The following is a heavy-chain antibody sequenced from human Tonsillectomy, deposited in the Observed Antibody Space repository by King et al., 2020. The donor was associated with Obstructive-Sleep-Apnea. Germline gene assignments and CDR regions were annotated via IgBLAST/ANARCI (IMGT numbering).Heavy chain of an antibody. CDR1: GGSISSGGYY. J-gene: IGHJ6*02. V-gene: IGHV4-31*03. Sequence: QLQESGPGLVKPSQTLSLTCTVSGGSISSGGYYWSWIRQHPGKGLEWIGYIYYSGSTYYNPSLKSRVTISVDTSKNHFSLNLSPLTSADTAVYYCARGHYYDSSGYYYGLHYYYGMDVWGQGTTVTVSS. CDR3: ARGHYYDSSGYYYGLHYYYGMDV. D-gene: IGHD3-22*01. CDR2: IYYSGST.